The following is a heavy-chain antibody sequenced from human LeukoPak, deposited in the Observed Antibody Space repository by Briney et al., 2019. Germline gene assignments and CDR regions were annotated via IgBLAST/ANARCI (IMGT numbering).Heavy chain of an antibody. CDR3: ARDAIAVAGSYYYYGMDV. V-gene: IGHV4-4*07. J-gene: IGHJ6*02. CDR1: GGSISSYY. D-gene: IGHD6-19*01. Sequence: PSETLSLTCTVSGGSISSYYWSWIRQPAGKGLEWIGRIYTSGSTNYNPSLKSRVTMSVDTPKNQFSLKLSSVTAADTAVYYCARDAIAVAGSYYYYGMDVWGQGTTVTVSS. CDR2: IYTSGST.